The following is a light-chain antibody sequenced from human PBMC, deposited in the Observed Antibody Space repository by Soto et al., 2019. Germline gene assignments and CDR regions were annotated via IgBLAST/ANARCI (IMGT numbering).Light chain of an antibody. V-gene: IGKV1-8*01. CDR1: QGISSY. CDR2: DAS. Sequence: AIRMTQSPSSLSASTGDRVTITCRASQGISSYLAWYQQKPGEAPKLLISDASILESGVSSRFSGGGSGTEYTLTITSLQPDDFATYYCQQYSIYWTFGQGTKVEVK. J-gene: IGKJ1*01. CDR3: QQYSIYWT.